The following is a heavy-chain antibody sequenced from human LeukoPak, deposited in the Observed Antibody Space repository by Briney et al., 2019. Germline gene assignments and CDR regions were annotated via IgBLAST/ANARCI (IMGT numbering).Heavy chain of an antibody. CDR2: IYYSGST. D-gene: IGHD3-10*01. V-gene: IGHV4-59*01. Sequence: SETLSLTCTVSGGSISSYYWSWLRQPPGKGLEWIGYIYYSGSTNYNPSLKSRVTISVDTSKNQFSLKLSSVTAADTAVYYCARVPGITMVPDYFDYRGQGTLVTVSS. CDR3: ARVPGITMVPDYFDY. CDR1: GGSISSYY. J-gene: IGHJ4*02.